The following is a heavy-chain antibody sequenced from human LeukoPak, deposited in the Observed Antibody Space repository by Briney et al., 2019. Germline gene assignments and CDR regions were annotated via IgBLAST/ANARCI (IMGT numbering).Heavy chain of an antibody. CDR3: VRAPRLLDY. J-gene: IGHJ4*02. V-gene: IGHV3-11*01. CDR1: RFAFSDFY. Sequence: GGSLRLSCVASRFAFSDFYMGWVRQAPEKGLEWLSYVSGSGAAINYADSVRGRFTISRDNAKNSLYLQMDSLRAEDTAVYYCVRAPRLLDYWGQGTLVTVSS. D-gene: IGHD2-15*01. CDR2: VSGSGAAI.